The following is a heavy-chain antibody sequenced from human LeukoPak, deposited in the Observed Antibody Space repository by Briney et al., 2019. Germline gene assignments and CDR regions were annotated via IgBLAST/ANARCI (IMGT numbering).Heavy chain of an antibody. J-gene: IGHJ5*02. D-gene: IGHD1-26*01. V-gene: IGHV3-15*01. CDR2: IKSETDGGTT. CDR1: GFTFSNAW. Sequence: GGSLRLSCAASGFTFSNAWMSWVRQAPGKGLEGVGRIKSETDGGTTDYPTSVKGRFTISRDDSKNTLYLQMNSLKAEDTAVYYCTTDEWAWGQGTLVTVSS. CDR3: TTDEWA.